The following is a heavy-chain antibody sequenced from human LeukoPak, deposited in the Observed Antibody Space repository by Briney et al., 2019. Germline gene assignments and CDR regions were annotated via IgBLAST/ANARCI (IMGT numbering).Heavy chain of an antibody. CDR1: GFTFSGYW. V-gene: IGHV3-74*01. CDR2: INSDGSST. Sequence: GGSLRLSSEASGFTFSGYWMHWVRQDPGKGLVWVSRINSDGSSTTYADSVKGRFTVSRDNAKNTLDLQMNSLRAEDTAVYYCARGRAAAGARIDYWGQGTLVTVSS. D-gene: IGHD6-13*01. J-gene: IGHJ4*02. CDR3: ARGRAAAGARIDY.